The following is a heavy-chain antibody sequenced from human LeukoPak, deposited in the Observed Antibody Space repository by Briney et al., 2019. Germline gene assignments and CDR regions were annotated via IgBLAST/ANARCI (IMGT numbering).Heavy chain of an antibody. J-gene: IGHJ5*02. V-gene: IGHV3-48*04. CDR1: EFTFSSYS. CDR3: IRDFRSADL. Sequence: GGSLRLSCAASEFTFSSYSMNWVRQAPGKGLEWVSYITNSGNSKSYADSVKGRFTISRDNAKNTVYLEMNSLSVEDTATYYCIRDFRSADLWGQGTLVTVSS. CDR2: ITNSGNSK.